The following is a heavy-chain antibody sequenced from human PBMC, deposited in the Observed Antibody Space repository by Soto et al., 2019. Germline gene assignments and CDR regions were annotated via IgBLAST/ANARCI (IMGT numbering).Heavy chain of an antibody. J-gene: IGHJ3*02. CDR2: MNPKSGGA. CDR3: TRENIENSDGLYDASDI. CDR1: GYTFTSYD. V-gene: IGHV1-2*02. Sequence: ASVKVSCKASGYTFTSYDINWVRQAPGQGLEWMGWMNPKSGGAYFAQKFQGRVTLTRDTSIGTAYIEVNSLTSDDTAVYFCTRENIENSDGLYDASDIWGQGTTVTVSS. D-gene: IGHD5-18*01.